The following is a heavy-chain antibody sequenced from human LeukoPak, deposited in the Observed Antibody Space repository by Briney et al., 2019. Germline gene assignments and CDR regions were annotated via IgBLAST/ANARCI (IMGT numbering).Heavy chain of an antibody. CDR2: INHSGST. Sequence: GSLRLSCAASGFTLSNAWMNWVRQAPGKGLEWIGEINHSGSTNYNPSLKSRVTISVDTSKNQFSLKLSSVTAADTAVYYCASSPDPYGSGGGYWGQGTLVTVSS. CDR3: ASSPDPYGSGGGY. J-gene: IGHJ4*02. CDR1: GFTLSNAW. V-gene: IGHV4-34*01. D-gene: IGHD3-10*01.